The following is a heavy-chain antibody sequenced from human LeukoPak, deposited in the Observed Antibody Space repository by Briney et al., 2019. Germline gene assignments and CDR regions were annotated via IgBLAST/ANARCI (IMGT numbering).Heavy chain of an antibody. CDR1: GGSISSYY. Sequence: SETLSLTCTVSGGSISSYYWSWIRQPPGKGLEWIGYIYYSGSTNCTPSLKSRVTISVDTSKNQFSLKLRSVTAADTAVYYCARYHCPNGVCYYFDYWGQGTLVTVSS. V-gene: IGHV4-59*01. J-gene: IGHJ4*02. CDR3: ARYHCPNGVCYYFDY. CDR2: IYYSGST. D-gene: IGHD2-8*01.